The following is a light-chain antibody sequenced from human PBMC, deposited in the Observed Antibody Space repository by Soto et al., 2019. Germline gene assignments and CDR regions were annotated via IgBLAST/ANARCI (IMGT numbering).Light chain of an antibody. CDR3: AAWDDRLNGPSYV. Sequence: QSVLTQLPSVSGTPGQTVTISCSGSTSNIGSNPVNWYQQLPGTAPRLLISTNNQRPSGVPDRFSGSRSGTSASLAISGLQSEDEADYYCAAWDDRLNGPSYVFGTGTKVTVL. CDR2: TNN. V-gene: IGLV1-44*01. J-gene: IGLJ1*01. CDR1: TSNIGSNP.